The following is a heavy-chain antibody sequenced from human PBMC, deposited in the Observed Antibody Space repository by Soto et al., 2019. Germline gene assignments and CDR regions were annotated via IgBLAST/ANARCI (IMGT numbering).Heavy chain of an antibody. J-gene: IGHJ4*02. CDR2: ISYDENNR. CDR1: GFTFSSYA. V-gene: IGHV3-30-3*01. Sequence: GGSLILSCAASGFTFSSYAMHWVRQAPGKGLEWVAAISYDENNRYYTDSVKGRFTISRDNAKNSLYLQMNSLRVEDTAVYYCASHPRDSSGYWYYFDYWGQGTLVTVSS. D-gene: IGHD3-22*01. CDR3: ASHPRDSSGYWYYFDY.